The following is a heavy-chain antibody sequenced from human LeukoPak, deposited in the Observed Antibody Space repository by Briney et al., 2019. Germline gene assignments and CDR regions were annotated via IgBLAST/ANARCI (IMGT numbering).Heavy chain of an antibody. Sequence: ASVKVSCKASGYSFVLYGISWVRQAPGEGPEWMGWISGSTGDTNYAQKFQGRVTMTADTSSSTAYMELRSPRSDDTAVYYCARDENYGIFFNVDYWGQGTLVTVSS. CDR3: ARDENYGIFFNVDY. J-gene: IGHJ4*02. V-gene: IGHV1-18*01. CDR2: ISGSTGDT. CDR1: GYSFVLYG. D-gene: IGHD4-17*01.